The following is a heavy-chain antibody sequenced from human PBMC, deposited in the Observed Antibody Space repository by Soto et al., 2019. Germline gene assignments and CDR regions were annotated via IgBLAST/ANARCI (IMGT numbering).Heavy chain of an antibody. D-gene: IGHD3-10*01. CDR2: IIPILGIA. J-gene: IGHJ6*02. Sequence: QVQLVQSGAEVKKPGSSVKVSCKASGGTFSSYTISWVRQAPGQGLEWMGRIIPILGIANYGQKFQGRVTITADKSTSTAYMELSSLRSEDTAVYYCARFYGSGSYTTSTYYYYGMDVWGQGTTVTVSS. CDR1: GGTFSSYT. V-gene: IGHV1-69*02. CDR3: ARFYGSGSYTTSTYYYYGMDV.